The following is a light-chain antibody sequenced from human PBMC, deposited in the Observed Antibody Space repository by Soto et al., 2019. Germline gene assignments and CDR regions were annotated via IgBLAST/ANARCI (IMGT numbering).Light chain of an antibody. Sequence: EIVLTQSPATLSLSPGERATLSCRASQSVSSYLDWYQQKPGQAPSLLIYDASNRANGIPARFSGSGSGTDFTLTISSLEPEDFAVYYCQQRSNWPPLTLGGGIKV. CDR1: QSVSSY. J-gene: IGKJ4*02. V-gene: IGKV3-11*01. CDR3: QQRSNWPPLT. CDR2: DAS.